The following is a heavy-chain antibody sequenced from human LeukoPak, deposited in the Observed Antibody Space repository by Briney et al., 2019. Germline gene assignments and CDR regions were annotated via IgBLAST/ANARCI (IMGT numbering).Heavy chain of an antibody. CDR3: ARGGVLLAGKKFDY. V-gene: IGHV3-23*01. Sequence: GGSLRLSCVASGFIFRTYVMSWVRQAPGKGMEWVSGISVSGGSTYYADSVKGRFTISRDNSKNTLYLQMNSLRAEDTAVYYCARGGVLLAGKKFDYWGQGILVTVSS. CDR1: GFIFRTYV. J-gene: IGHJ4*02. D-gene: IGHD6-13*01. CDR2: ISVSGGST.